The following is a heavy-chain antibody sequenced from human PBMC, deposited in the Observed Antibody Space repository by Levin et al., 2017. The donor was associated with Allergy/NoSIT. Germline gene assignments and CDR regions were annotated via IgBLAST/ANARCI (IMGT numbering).Heavy chain of an antibody. D-gene: IGHD4-17*01. J-gene: IGHJ4*02. Sequence: SETLSLTCAVSGGSISSSNWWSWVRQPPGKGLEWIGEIYHSGSTNYNPSLKSRVTISVDKSKNQFSLKLSSVTAADTAVYYCASETVGVTTRKPIDYWGQGTLVTVSS. CDR2: IYHSGST. CDR1: GGSISSSNW. CDR3: ASETVGVTTRKPIDY. V-gene: IGHV4-4*02.